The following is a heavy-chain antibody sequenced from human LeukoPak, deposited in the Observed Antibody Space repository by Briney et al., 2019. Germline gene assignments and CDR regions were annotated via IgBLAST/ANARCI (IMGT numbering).Heavy chain of an antibody. D-gene: IGHD1-1*01. CDR3: ARQNFLDAFDY. Sequence: GESLKISCKGSGYSFTSYWNGWVRQMPGKGLEWMGIIYPGDSDTRYSPSFQGQVTISADKSNNTAYLQWSSLKASDTAMYYCARQNFLDAFDYWGKGTLVTVSS. CDR1: GYSFTSYW. V-gene: IGHV5-51*01. CDR2: IYPGDSDT. J-gene: IGHJ4*02.